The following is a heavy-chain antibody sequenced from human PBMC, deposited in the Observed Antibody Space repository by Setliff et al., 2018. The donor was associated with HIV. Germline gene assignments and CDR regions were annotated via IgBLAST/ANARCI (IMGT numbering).Heavy chain of an antibody. V-gene: IGHV1-2*06. CDR2: IGPHNTAA. J-gene: IGHJ4*02. Sequence: GASVKVSCKASGYTFIHYYIHWVRQAPGQGLEWMGRIGPHNTAASYAQKFQGRVTMNRDASVTTAYMEVNSLTSDDTAVYYCAKGQGPVDYWGQGTLVTVSS. CDR3: AKGQGPVDY. CDR1: GYTFIHYY.